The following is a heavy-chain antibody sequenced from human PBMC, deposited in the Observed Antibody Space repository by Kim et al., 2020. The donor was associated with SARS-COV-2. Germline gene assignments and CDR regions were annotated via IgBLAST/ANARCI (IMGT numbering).Heavy chain of an antibody. D-gene: IGHD3-10*01. CDR3: ARARGGLAHLRYFDY. J-gene: IGHJ4*02. Sequence: NSVKRRFTISGDNSKNTLYLQMGSLRAEDMAVYYCARARGGLAHLRYFDYWRQGTLVTVSS. V-gene: IGHV3-64*01.